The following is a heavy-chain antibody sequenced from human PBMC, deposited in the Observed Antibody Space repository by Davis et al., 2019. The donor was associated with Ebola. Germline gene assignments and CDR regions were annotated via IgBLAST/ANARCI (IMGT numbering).Heavy chain of an antibody. Sequence: PSETLSLTCAVYGGSISSYYWSWIRQPPGKGLEWIGYIYHSGSTNYNPSLKSRVTISIDTSKNQFSLKLNSVTAADTAVYYCARENYSSSWGAMDVWGKGTTVTVSS. CDR3: ARENYSSSWGAMDV. CDR2: IYHSGST. CDR1: GGSISSYY. V-gene: IGHV4-59*01. J-gene: IGHJ6*04. D-gene: IGHD6-13*01.